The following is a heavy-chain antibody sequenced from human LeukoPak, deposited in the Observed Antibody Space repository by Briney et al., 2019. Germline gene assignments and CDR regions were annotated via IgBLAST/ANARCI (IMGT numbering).Heavy chain of an antibody. D-gene: IGHD3-22*01. CDR2: ISGSGGYI. V-gene: IGHV3-23*01. J-gene: IGHJ4*02. CDR1: GFTFRIYA. CDR3: ARVGGLFYYDSSGYQSG. Sequence: GGSLRLSCAASGFTFRIYAMTWVRQAPGKGLEWVSGISGSGGYIYSADSVKGRFTISRDNSKNTVYLQMNSLRAEDTAVYYCARVGGLFYYDSSGYQSGWGQGTLVTVSS.